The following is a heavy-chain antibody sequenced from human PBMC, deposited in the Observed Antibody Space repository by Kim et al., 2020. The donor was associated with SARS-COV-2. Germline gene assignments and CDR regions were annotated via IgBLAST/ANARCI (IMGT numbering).Heavy chain of an antibody. CDR2: IKSKTDGGTT. CDR3: TTGPYIYSGYDI. V-gene: IGHV3-15*01. CDR1: GFTFSNAW. Sequence: GGSLRLSCAASGFTFSNAWMSWVRQAPGKGLEWVGRIKSKTDGGTTDYAAPVKGRFTISRDDSKNTLYLQMNSLKTEDTAVYYCTTGPYIYSGYDIWGQGTLVTVSS. J-gene: IGHJ4*02. D-gene: IGHD5-12*01.